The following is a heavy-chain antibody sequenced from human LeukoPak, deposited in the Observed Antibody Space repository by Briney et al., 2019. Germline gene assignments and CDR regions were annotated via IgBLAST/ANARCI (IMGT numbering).Heavy chain of an antibody. CDR1: GYTFNSHG. D-gene: IGHD7-27*01. CDR2: ISGYNGNT. Sequence: ASVTVSCKASGYTFNSHGISWVRQAPGQGLEWMGWISGYNGNTKYVQKFQGRVTMTRDTSISTAYMELSRLRSDDTAVYYCARGPHWDPHFDYWGQGTLVTVSS. V-gene: IGHV1-18*01. J-gene: IGHJ4*02. CDR3: ARGPHWDPHFDY.